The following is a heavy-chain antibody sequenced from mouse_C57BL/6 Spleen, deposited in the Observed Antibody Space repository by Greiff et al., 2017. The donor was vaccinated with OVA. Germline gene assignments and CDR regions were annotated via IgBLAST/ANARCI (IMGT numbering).Heavy chain of an antibody. CDR1: GFSLTSYG. J-gene: IGHJ3*01. V-gene: IGHV2-5*01. Sequence: QVQLKESGPGLVHPSQSLSITCTVSGFSLTSYGVHWVRQSPGQGLEWLGVIWRGGSTDYNAAFMSRLSITKDNSKSQVFFKMNSLQADDTAIYYCAKSEGNYGWFAYWGQGTLVTVSA. D-gene: IGHD2-1*01. CDR2: IWRGGST. CDR3: AKSEGNYGWFAY.